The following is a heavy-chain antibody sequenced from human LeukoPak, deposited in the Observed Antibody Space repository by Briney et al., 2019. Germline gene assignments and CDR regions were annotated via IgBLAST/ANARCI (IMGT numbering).Heavy chain of an antibody. V-gene: IGHV1-2*02. CDR1: GYTFTGYY. CDR3: ARDRGEWELLRSANYGMDV. J-gene: IGHJ6*02. D-gene: IGHD1-26*01. CDR2: INPNSGGT. Sequence: ASVKVSCKASGYTFTGYYMHWVRQAPGQGLEWMGWINPNSGGTNYAQKFQGRVTMTRDTSISTAYMELSRLRSDDTAVYYCARDRGEWELLRSANYGMDVWGQGTTVTVSS.